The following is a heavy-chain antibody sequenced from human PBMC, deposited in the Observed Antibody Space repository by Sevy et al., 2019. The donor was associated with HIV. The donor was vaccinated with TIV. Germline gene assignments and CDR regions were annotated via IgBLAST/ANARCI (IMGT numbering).Heavy chain of an antibody. CDR1: GGSISSYY. CDR3: ARGGGVGYYGSGSSFDY. J-gene: IGHJ4*02. CDR2: IYYSGST. V-gene: IGHV4-59*01. D-gene: IGHD3-10*01. Sequence: SETLSLTCTVSGGSISSYYWSWIRQPPGKGLEWIGSIYYSGSTNYNPSLKSRVTISVDTSKNQFSLKLSSVTAADTAVYYCARGGGVGYYGSGSSFDYWGQGTLVTVSS.